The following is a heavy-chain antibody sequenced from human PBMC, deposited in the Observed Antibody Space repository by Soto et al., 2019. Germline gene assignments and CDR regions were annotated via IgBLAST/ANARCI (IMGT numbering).Heavy chain of an antibody. CDR2: IYTSGST. Sequence: KPSETLSLTCTVSGGSISSYYWSWIRQPAGKGLEWIGRIYTSGSTNYNPSLKSRVTMSVDTSKNQFSLKLSSVTAADTAVYYCARDSHYYDSSGPDQAYYYYGMDVWGQGTTVTVSS. V-gene: IGHV4-4*07. D-gene: IGHD3-22*01. J-gene: IGHJ6*02. CDR1: GGSISSYY. CDR3: ARDSHYYDSSGPDQAYYYYGMDV.